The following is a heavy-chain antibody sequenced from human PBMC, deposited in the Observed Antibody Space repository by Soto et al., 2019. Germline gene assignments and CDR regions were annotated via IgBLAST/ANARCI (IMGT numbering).Heavy chain of an antibody. Sequence: QVQLVESGGGVVQPGRSLRLSCAASGFTFSSYAMHWVRQAPGKALEWVAIISYDARNKYYADSVKGRFTISRDSSKNTLYLQMNSLRADDTAVYYCARGYSSSSAAFDYWGQGTLVTVSS. CDR3: ARGYSSSSAAFDY. J-gene: IGHJ4*02. CDR2: ISYDARNK. V-gene: IGHV3-30*04. CDR1: GFTFSSYA. D-gene: IGHD6-13*01.